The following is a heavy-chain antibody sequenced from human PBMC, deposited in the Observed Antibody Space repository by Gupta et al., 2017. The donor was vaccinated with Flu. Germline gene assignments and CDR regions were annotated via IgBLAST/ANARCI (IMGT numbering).Heavy chain of an antibody. V-gene: IGHV3-7*01. Sequence: SHYWMRWVRHIPGKVLEWVATIKQDGSDQDYVDSVKGRFTISRDSAKNSLFLQMNGLRVEDTAIYYCARGSHDSKYRCFETWGQGTRVTVSS. D-gene: IGHD4-4*01. J-gene: IGHJ5*02. CDR3: ARGSHDSKYRCFET. CDR2: IKQDGSDQ. CDR1: SHYW.